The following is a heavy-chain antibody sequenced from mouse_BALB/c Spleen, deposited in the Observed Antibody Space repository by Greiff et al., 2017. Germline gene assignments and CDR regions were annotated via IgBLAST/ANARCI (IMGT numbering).Heavy chain of an antibody. V-gene: IGHV1S81*02. J-gene: IGHJ2*01. CDR3: TRSSLDY. CDR1: GYTFTSYY. CDR2: INPSNGGT. Sequence: VQLQQSWAELVKPGASVKLSCKASGYTFTSYYMYWVKQRPGQGLEWIGEINPSNGGTNFNEKFKSKATLTVDKSSSTAYMQLSSLTSEDSAVYYCTRSSLDYWGQGTTLTVSS.